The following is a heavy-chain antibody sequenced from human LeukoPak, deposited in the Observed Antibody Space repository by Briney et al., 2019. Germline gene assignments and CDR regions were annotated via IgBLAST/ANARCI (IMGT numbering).Heavy chain of an antibody. Sequence: GGSLRLSCAASGFTFSSYAMHWVHQAPGKGLDWVAVISYHGRDQFYADSVKGRFTISRDSSKDTLYLQMNSLRTEDTAVYYCVRQDCSGGSCYLDYWGQGTLVTVSS. V-gene: IGHV3-30*04. CDR1: GFTFSSYA. CDR3: VRQDCSGGSCYLDY. J-gene: IGHJ4*02. CDR2: ISYHGRDQ. D-gene: IGHD2-15*01.